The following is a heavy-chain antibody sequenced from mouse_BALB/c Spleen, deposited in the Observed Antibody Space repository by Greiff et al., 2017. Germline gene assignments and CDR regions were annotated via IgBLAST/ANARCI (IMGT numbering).Heavy chain of an antibody. V-gene: IGHV3-6*02. D-gene: IGHD4-1*01. CDR2: ISYDGSN. Sequence: EVKLMESGPGLVKPSQSLSLTCSVTGYSITSGYYWNWIRQFPGNKLEWMGYISYDGSNNYNPSLKNRISITRDTSKNQFFLKLNSVTTEDTATYYCARGAGTDYAMDYWGQGTSVTVSS. CDR3: ARGAGTDYAMDY. CDR1: GYSITSGYY. J-gene: IGHJ4*01.